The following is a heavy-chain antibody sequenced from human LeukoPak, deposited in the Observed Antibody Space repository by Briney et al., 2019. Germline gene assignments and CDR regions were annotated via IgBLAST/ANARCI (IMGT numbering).Heavy chain of an antibody. CDR1: GGSFSGYY. J-gene: IGHJ6*03. D-gene: IGHD5-18*01. CDR2: INHSGST. Sequence: SETLSLTCAVYGGSFSGYYWSWIRQPPGKGLEWIGEINHSGSTNYNPSLKSRVTISVDTSKNQFSLKLSSVTAADTAVYYCAREANGYSYAYYYYYMDVWAKGTTVTVSS. V-gene: IGHV4-34*01. CDR3: AREANGYSYAYYYYYMDV.